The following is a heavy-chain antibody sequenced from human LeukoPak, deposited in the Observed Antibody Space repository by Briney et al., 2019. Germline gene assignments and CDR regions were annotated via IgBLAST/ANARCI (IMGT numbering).Heavy chain of an antibody. D-gene: IGHD6-13*01. CDR3: AKDASSSWREGAFDI. CDR2: ISWNSGSI. J-gene: IGHJ3*02. Sequence: GGSLRLSCAASGFTFDDYAMHWVRQAPGKGLEWVSGISWNSGSIGYADSVKGRFTISRDNAKNSLYLQMNSLRAEDTALYYCAKDASSSWREGAFDIWGQGTMVTVSS. V-gene: IGHV3-9*01. CDR1: GFTFDDYA.